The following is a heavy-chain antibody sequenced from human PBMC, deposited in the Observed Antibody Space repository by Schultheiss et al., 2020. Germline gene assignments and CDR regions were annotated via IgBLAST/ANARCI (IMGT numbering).Heavy chain of an antibody. CDR3: AKVGYGDFATDS. Sequence: GGSLRLSCVASGFSLKTYAMNWVRQGPGKGLEWVSYISRSGKTIHYADSVRGRFTISRDNAKNSVTLQMNSLRVEDAALYHCAKVGYGDFATDSWGQGTLVTVSS. D-gene: IGHD4-17*01. CDR1: GFSLKTYA. V-gene: IGHV3-48*01. J-gene: IGHJ5*01. CDR2: ISRSGKTI.